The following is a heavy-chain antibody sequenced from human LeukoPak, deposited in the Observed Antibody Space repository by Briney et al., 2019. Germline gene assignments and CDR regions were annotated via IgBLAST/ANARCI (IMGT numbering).Heavy chain of an antibody. V-gene: IGHV4-38-2*02. CDR3: ARDHPRVNCFDP. Sequence: PSETLSLTCTVSGYSINFGYYWGWIRQPPGKGLEWIGSIYHSGSTHYNLSLKSRLTISMDTSKNQFSLELRSVTAADTAVYYCARDHPRVNCFDPWGQGTLVTVSS. CDR2: IYHSGST. CDR1: GYSINFGYY. J-gene: IGHJ5*02.